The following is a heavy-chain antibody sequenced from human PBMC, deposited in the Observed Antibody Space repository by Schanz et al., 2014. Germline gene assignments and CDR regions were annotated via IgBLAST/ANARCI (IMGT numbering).Heavy chain of an antibody. CDR1: GGSISSNIYY. J-gene: IGHJ6*03. CDR3: ARQGIGYQHGRYYYYMDV. Sequence: QLRLQESGPGLVKPSEALSLTCNVSGGSISSNIYYWGWIRQPPGKGLEWIGYIYYSGDTNYNPSLKSRVTISVDTSKNQFSLNLISVTAADTAVYYCARQGIGYQHGRYYYYMDVWGRGTTVTVSS. V-gene: IGHV4-61*05. CDR2: IYYSGDT. D-gene: IGHD2-2*01.